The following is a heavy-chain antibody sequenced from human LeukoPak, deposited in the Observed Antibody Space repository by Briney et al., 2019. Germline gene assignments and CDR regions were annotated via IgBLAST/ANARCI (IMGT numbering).Heavy chain of an antibody. CDR3: AREGLYSGYEWY. D-gene: IGHD5-12*01. J-gene: IGHJ4*02. V-gene: IGHV3-66*01. Sequence: GGSLRLSCAASGFTVSTNYMSWVRQAPGKGLEWVSVIYSGDNTYYADSVKGRFTISRDISKNTLYLQMNSLRAEDTAVYYCAREGLYSGYEWYWGQGTLVTVSS. CDR1: GFTVSTNY. CDR2: IYSGDNT.